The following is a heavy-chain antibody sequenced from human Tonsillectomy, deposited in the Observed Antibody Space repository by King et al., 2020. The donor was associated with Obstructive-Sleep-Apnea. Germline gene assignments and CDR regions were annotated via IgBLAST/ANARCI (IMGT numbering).Heavy chain of an antibody. Sequence: VQLVESGGGVVQPGRSLRLSCAASGFTFSSYYMHWVRQAPGNGLEWVAVISYDGSNKYYADSVKGRFTISRDNSKNTLYLQMNSLRAEDTAVYYCAKEPLYGSGWTSYYYDCGMDVWGQGTPVTVSS. V-gene: IGHV3-30*18. D-gene: IGHD6-19*01. CDR2: ISYDGSNK. CDR1: GFTFSSYY. CDR3: AKEPLYGSGWTSYYYDCGMDV. J-gene: IGHJ6*02.